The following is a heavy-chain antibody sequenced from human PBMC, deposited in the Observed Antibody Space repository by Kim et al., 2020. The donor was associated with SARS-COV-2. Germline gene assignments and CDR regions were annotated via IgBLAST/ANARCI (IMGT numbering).Heavy chain of an antibody. D-gene: IGHD6-13*01. V-gene: IGHV3-30*18. J-gene: IGHJ4*02. CDR1: GFTFSSYG. CDR2: ISYDGSNK. Sequence: GGSLRLSCAASGFTFSSYGMHWVRQAPGKGLEWVAVISYDGSNKYYADSVKGRFTISRDNSKNTLYLQMNSLRAEDTAVYYCAKDQIVPAAGTGGAFDYWGQGTLVTVSS. CDR3: AKDQIVPAAGTGGAFDY.